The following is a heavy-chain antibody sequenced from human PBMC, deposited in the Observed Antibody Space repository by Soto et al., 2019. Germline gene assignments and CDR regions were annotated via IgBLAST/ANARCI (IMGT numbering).Heavy chain of an antibody. D-gene: IGHD6-6*01. CDR3: ARPLVVDYYYGMDV. V-gene: IGHV3-30-3*01. J-gene: IGHJ6*02. Sequence: GGSLRLSCAASGFTFSSYAMHWVRQAPGKGLEWVAVISYDGSNKYYADSVKGRFTISRDNSKNTLYLQMNSLRAGDTAVYYCARPLVVDYYYGMDVWGQGTTVTVSS. CDR2: ISYDGSNK. CDR1: GFTFSSYA.